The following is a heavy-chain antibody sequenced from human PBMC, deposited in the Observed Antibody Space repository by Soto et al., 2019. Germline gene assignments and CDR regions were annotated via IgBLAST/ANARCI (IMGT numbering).Heavy chain of an antibody. CDR3: ARTTAVPNTLRSRYFFDY. D-gene: IGHD4-17*01. Sequence: SETLSLTCSVSGGSVSDKTYYWSWIRQPPGKRLEWIGYVYYSGTTNYNPSLKSRVTISVDPSKNRFSLRLSSVTTADTALYYCARTTAVPNTLRSRYFFDYWGQGTLVTVSS. CDR1: GGSVSDKTYY. CDR2: VYYSGTT. J-gene: IGHJ4*02. V-gene: IGHV4-61*01.